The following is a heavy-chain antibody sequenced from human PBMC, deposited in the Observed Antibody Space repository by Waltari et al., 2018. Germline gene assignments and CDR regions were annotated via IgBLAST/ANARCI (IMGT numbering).Heavy chain of an antibody. J-gene: IGHJ3*01. CDR1: GYSFTYYW. V-gene: IGHV5-51*01. CDR2: IFPVDSNT. D-gene: IGHD2-15*01. Sequence: EVQRVQSGAEVKRPGESLQISCKVSGYSFTYYWIAWVRTMPGKGREWVGLIFPVDSNTRYSPSFQGQVSISVDKSINTAYLQWNSLKASDTAVYYCIRHPDLRYCSDDNCHTRLDVWGQGTMVTVSS. CDR3: IRHPDLRYCSDDNCHTRLDV.